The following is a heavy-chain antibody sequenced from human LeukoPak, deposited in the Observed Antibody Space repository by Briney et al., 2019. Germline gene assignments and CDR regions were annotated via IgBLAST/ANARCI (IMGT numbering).Heavy chain of an antibody. CDR1: GFTFSDYY. V-gene: IGHV3-9*01. J-gene: IGHJ3*02. D-gene: IGHD5-18*01. CDR3: AKGGYSYGSDAFDI. CDR2: ISWNSGSI. Sequence: GGSQRLSCAASGFTFSDYYMSWIRQAPGKGLEWVSGISWNSGSIGYADSVKGRFTISRDNAKNSLYLQMNSLRAEDTALYYCAKGGYSYGSDAFDIWGQGTMVTVSS.